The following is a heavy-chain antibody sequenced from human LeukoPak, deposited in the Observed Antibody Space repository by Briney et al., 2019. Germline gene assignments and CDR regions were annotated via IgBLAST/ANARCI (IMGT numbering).Heavy chain of an antibody. J-gene: IGHJ5*02. V-gene: IGHV3-73*01. CDR3: AKAAYGDYVNWFDP. Sequence: PGGSLRLSCAASGFTFSGSVMHWVRQASGKGLEWVGRIRSKANSYATEYAASVKGRFTISRDDSKNTAYLQMNSLRVEDTALYYCAKAAYGDYVNWFDPWGQGTLVTVSS. CDR1: GFTFSGSV. CDR2: IRSKANSYAT. D-gene: IGHD4-17*01.